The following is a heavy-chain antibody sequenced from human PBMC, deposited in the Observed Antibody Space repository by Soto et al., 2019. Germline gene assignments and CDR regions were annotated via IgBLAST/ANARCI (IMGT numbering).Heavy chain of an antibody. J-gene: IGHJ6*02. Sequence: SETLSLTCTVSGGSVSSGSYYWSWIRQPPGKGLEWIGYIYYSGSTNYNPSLKSRVTISVDTSKNEFSLKVSSVTAADTAVYFCAREKWVATDFYGLAVWGQGTTVTVSS. CDR3: AREKWVATDFYGLAV. V-gene: IGHV4-61*01. CDR2: IYYSGST. CDR1: GGSVSSGSYY. D-gene: IGHD5-12*01.